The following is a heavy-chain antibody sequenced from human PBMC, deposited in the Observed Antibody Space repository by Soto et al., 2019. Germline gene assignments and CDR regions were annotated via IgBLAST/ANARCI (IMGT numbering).Heavy chain of an antibody. V-gene: IGHV1-2*04. CDR3: ARESGGATATLDYYYFSMDV. Sequence: QVQLVQSGAEVKKPGASVTVSCRSSGDTFNDYYIHWVRQAPGQGLGWMGWINPNGGVTKYAQKFQGWVSMTRDTSIRTVYMQLSRLRSDDTAVYYCARESGGATATLDYYYFSMDVWGTGTTVTVSS. D-gene: IGHD5-12*01. J-gene: IGHJ6*03. CDR2: INPNGGVT. CDR1: GDTFNDYY.